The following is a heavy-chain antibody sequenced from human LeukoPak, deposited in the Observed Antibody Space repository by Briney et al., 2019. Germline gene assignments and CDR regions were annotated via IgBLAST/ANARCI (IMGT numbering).Heavy chain of an antibody. Sequence: PGGSLRLSCAASGFTFSSYSMNWVRQAPGKGLEWVSSISSSSSYIYYADSVKGRFTISRDNAKNSLYLQMNSLRAEDTAVYYCARDQSSWYDLPAPRLNDAFDIWGQGTMVTVSS. V-gene: IGHV3-21*01. CDR3: ARDQSSWYDLPAPRLNDAFDI. J-gene: IGHJ3*02. D-gene: IGHD6-13*01. CDR2: ISSSSSYI. CDR1: GFTFSSYS.